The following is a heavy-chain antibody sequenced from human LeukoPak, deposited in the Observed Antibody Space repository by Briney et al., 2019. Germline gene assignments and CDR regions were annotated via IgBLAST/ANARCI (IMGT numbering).Heavy chain of an antibody. V-gene: IGHV3-23*01. CDR3: AKSRRGSWKKDAFDI. Sequence: GGSLRLSCAASGFTFSSYAMSWVRQAPGKGLEWVSAISGSGGSTYYADSVKGRFTIPRDNSKNTLYLQMNSLRAEDTAVYYCAKSRRGSWKKDAFDIWGQGTMVTVSS. J-gene: IGHJ3*02. CDR1: GFTFSSYA. D-gene: IGHD1-26*01. CDR2: ISGSGGST.